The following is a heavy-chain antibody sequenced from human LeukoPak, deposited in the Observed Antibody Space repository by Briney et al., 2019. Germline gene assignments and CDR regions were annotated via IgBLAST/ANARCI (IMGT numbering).Heavy chain of an antibody. V-gene: IGHV4-39*01. Sequence: SETLSLTCTVSGGSISSGSYYWSWIRQPPGKGLEWIGSIYYSGSTYYNPSLKSRVTISVDTSKNQFSLKLSSVTAADTAVYYCARQPPTLGYCSGGSCYAGNWFDPWGQGTLVTVSS. CDR1: GGSISSGSYY. CDR2: IYYSGST. D-gene: IGHD2-15*01. CDR3: ARQPPTLGYCSGGSCYAGNWFDP. J-gene: IGHJ5*02.